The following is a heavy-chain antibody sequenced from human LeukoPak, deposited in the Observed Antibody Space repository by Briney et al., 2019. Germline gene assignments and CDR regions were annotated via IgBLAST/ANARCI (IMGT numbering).Heavy chain of an antibody. CDR3: ARVGRGYSFNVYCFDY. Sequence: PGGSLRLSCAASGFTISSFALHWVRQAPGKGLQWAAVISYDGNNKYYADSVKGRFTISRDNSKNTLYLQMNNLRAQDTAVYYCARVGRGYSFNVYCFDYWGQGTLVTVSS. CDR1: GFTISSFA. CDR2: ISYDGNNK. D-gene: IGHD5-18*01. J-gene: IGHJ4*02. V-gene: IGHV3-30*01.